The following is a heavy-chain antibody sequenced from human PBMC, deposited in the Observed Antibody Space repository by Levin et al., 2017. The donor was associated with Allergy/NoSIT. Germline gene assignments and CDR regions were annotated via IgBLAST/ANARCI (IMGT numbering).Heavy chain of an antibody. J-gene: IGHJ4*02. Sequence: GGSLRLSCAASGFTFNDYAMHWVRQAPGKGLEWVSGISWNSHTIGYADSVKGRFTISRDNAKNSLYLQMDSLRAEDTALYYCAKSHHADYVHSWGRGTLVTVSS. CDR3: AKSHHADYVHS. CDR1: GFTFNDYA. V-gene: IGHV3-9*01. D-gene: IGHD1-14*01. CDR2: ISWNSHTI.